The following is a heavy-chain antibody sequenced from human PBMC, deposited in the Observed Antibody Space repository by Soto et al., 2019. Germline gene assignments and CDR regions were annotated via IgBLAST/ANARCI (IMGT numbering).Heavy chain of an antibody. CDR1: GYTFSSYG. J-gene: IGHJ4*02. CDR3: ARAFGSTDY. CDR2: ISGYNSIT. D-gene: IGHD6-13*01. V-gene: IGHV1-18*01. Sequence: QVKLVHPGAEVKKPGASVKFSCEASGYTFSSYGISWVRQAPGQGFEWMGWISGYNSITRYAQKFQGRVTMTTDTSTSTAYMELRSLRSDDTAVYYCARAFGSTDYWGQGTLVTVSS.